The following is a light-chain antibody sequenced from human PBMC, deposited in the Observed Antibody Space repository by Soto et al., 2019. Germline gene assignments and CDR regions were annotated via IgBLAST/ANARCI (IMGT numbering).Light chain of an antibody. CDR2: GAS. Sequence: EIVLTQSPGTLSLSPGERATLSCRASQTVSSSYLAWYQQKPGQAPRLLIYGASTRAAGIPDRFSGSGSGTDFTLTISRLEPEDFAVYYCQQYGRSPPVKFGQGTKWISN. V-gene: IGKV3-20*01. J-gene: IGKJ1*01. CDR3: QQYGRSPPVK. CDR1: QTVSSSY.